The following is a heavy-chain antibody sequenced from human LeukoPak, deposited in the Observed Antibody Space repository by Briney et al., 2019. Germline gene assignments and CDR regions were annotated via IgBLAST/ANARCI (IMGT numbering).Heavy chain of an antibody. J-gene: IGHJ3*02. CDR1: GFTFSSYG. CDR3: ARGYDYVWGSRAFDI. V-gene: IGHV3-30*02. Sequence: GGSLRLSCAASGFTFSSYGMHWVRQAPGKGLEWVAFIRYDGSDKYYADSVKGRFTISRDNSKNTLYLQMNSLRAEDTAVYYCARGYDYVWGSRAFDIWGQGTMVTVSS. CDR2: IRYDGSDK. D-gene: IGHD3-16*01.